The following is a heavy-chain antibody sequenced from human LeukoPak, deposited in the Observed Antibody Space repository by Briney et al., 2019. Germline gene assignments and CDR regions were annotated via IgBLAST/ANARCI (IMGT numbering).Heavy chain of an antibody. D-gene: IGHD3-22*01. J-gene: IGHJ4*02. CDR3: AKGSYYDSSGTYYFDY. CDR2: ISGSGDNT. Sequence: VGSLRLSCAASGFTFSSYAMSWVRPAPGKGLEWVSAISGSGDNTYYADPVKGRFTISRDNSKNTLYLQTNSLRAEDTALYYFAKGSYYDSSGTYYFDYWGEGTLVTVSS. CDR1: GFTFSSYA. V-gene: IGHV3-23*01.